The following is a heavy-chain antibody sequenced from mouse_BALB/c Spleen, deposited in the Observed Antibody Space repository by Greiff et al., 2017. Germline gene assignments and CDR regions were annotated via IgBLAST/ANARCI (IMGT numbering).Heavy chain of an antibody. CDR1: GFTFSSFG. CDR3: ARSDTGTNWFAY. J-gene: IGHJ3*01. CDR2: ISSGSSTI. V-gene: IGHV5-17*02. Sequence: EVKVEESGGGLVQPGGSRKLSCAASGFTFSSFGMHWVRQAPEKGLEWVAYISSGSSTIYYADTVKGRFTISRDNPKNTLFLQMTSLRSEDTAMYYCARSDTGTNWFAYWGQGTLVTVSA. D-gene: IGHD4-1*01.